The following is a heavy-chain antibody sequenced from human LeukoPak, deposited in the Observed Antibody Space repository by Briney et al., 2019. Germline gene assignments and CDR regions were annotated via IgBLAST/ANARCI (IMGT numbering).Heavy chain of an antibody. CDR2: ISSSGSTI. D-gene: IGHD2-2*02. V-gene: IGHV3-11*01. J-gene: IGHJ4*02. CDR1: GFTFSDYY. Sequence: GGSLRLSCAASGFTFSDYYMSWIRQAPGKGLEWVSYISSSGSTIYYADSVKGRFTISRDNAKNSLYLQMNSLRAEDTAVYYCASPPSRYCSSTSCYINYWCQGTLVTVSS. CDR3: ASPPSRYCSSTSCYINY.